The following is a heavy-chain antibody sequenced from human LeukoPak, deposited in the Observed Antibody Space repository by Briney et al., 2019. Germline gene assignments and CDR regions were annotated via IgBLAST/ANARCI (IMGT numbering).Heavy chain of an antibody. J-gene: IGHJ4*02. V-gene: IGHV4-59*11. CDR3: ARDPGDTDWYNFDF. CDR2: MHPSGST. Sequence: SDTLSLTCTVSGGSLSGHFWSWFRRPPGKGLENIGYMHPSGSTNYNPSYKSRVTVSLEMSKNQFSLSLSSVTAADTAVYYCARDPGDTDWYNFDFWGQGILVTVSS. CDR1: GGSLSGHF. D-gene: IGHD3-9*01.